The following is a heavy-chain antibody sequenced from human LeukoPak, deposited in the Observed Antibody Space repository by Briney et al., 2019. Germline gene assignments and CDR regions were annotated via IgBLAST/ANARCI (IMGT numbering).Heavy chain of an antibody. CDR2: ISNSGGDT. CDR1: GFTFSSYA. D-gene: IGHD2-15*01. Sequence: GGSLRLACAASGFTFSSYAMSWVRQAPGKGLEWVAAISNSGGDTFYSDSGKGRFTIARDNSKNTLYLQMNSLRVDDTAVYYCAQQLGYCSGGTCYFTYWGQGTLVTVSS. V-gene: IGHV3-23*01. J-gene: IGHJ1*01. CDR3: AQQLGYCSGGTCYFTY.